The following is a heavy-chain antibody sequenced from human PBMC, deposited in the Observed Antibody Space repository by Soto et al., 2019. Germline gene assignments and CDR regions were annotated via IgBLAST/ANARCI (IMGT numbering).Heavy chain of an antibody. J-gene: IGHJ6*02. V-gene: IGHV1-69*13. D-gene: IGHD3-10*01. CDR3: ARAGINYGSGSYSKPKHYYYGMDV. CDR1: GGTFSSYA. Sequence: SVKVSCKAAGGTFSSYAISWGRQAPGQGLEWMGGIIPIFGTANYAQKFQGRVTITADESTSTAYMELSSLRSEDTAVYYCARAGINYGSGSYSKPKHYYYGMDVWGQGTTVTVSS. CDR2: IIPIFGTA.